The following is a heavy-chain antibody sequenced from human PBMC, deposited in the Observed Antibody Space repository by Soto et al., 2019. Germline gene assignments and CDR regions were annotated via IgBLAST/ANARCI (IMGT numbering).Heavy chain of an antibody. V-gene: IGHV3-21*01. D-gene: IGHD6-13*01. CDR2: ISSNSAYI. CDR3: TRDASRDSSARGWFDP. CDR1: GFTFRSFT. J-gene: IGHJ5*02. Sequence: PGGSLRLSCAVSGFTFRSFTMNWVRQAPGKGLEWVSTISSNSAYIYYTDALRGRFTISRDNAKNSLHLQMNSLRAEDTAVYYCTRDASRDSSARGWFDPWGPGTLVTVSS.